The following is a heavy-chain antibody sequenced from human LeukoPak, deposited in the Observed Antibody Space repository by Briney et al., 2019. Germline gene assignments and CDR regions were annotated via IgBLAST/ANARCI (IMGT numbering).Heavy chain of an antibody. CDR3: ARAFEYYYDSSGYPSFDY. J-gene: IGHJ4*02. V-gene: IGHV1-2*02. CDR2: INPNSGGT. CDR1: GYTFTGYY. Sequence: GASVKVSCKASGYTFTGYYMHWVRQAPGQGLEWMGWINPNSGGTNYAQKFQGRVTMTRDTSISTAYMELSRLRSDDTAVYYCARAFEYYYDSSGYPSFDYWGQGTLVTVSS. D-gene: IGHD3-22*01.